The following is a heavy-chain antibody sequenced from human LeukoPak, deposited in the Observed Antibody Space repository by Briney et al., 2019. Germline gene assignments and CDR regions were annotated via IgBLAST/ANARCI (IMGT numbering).Heavy chain of an antibody. CDR1: GFTFSSYW. V-gene: IGHV3-7*01. CDR2: INHNGNVN. D-gene: IGHD5-18*01. CDR3: ARDGRIQLWLRYYYGMDV. Sequence: PGGSLRLSCAASGFTFSSYWMNWARQAPGKGLEWVASINHNGNVNYYVDSVKGRFTISRDNAKNSLYLQMNSLRAEDTAVYYCARDGRIQLWLRYYYGMDVWGQGTTVTVSS. J-gene: IGHJ6*02.